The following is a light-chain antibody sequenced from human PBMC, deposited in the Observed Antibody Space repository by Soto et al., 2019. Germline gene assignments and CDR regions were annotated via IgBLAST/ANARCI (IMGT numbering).Light chain of an antibody. J-gene: IGKJ1*01. CDR2: GAS. CDR3: QQYNNWPRT. V-gene: IGKV3-15*01. CDR1: HSVSNN. Sequence: IVLTQAPGTLSLSPGEIATLSCRASHSVSNNYLAWYQQKPGQAPRLPIYGASTRATGIPARFSGSGSGTEFTLTISSLQSEDFAVYYCQQYNNWPRTFGQGTKVDIK.